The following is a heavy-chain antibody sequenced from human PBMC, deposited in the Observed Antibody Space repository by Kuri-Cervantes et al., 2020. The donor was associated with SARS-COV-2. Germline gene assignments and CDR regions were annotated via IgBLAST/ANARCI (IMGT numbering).Heavy chain of an antibody. CDR3: VGGQAAGPRGFGY. V-gene: IGHV3-73*01. CDR2: IRSKANSYAT. D-gene: IGHD6-13*01. CDR1: GFTFSGSG. J-gene: IGHJ4*02. Sequence: GESLKISCAASGFTFSGSGMHWVRQASGKGLEWVGRIRSKANSYATAYAASVKGRFTISRDDSKNTAYLQMNSLKTEDTAVYYCVGGQAAGPRGFGYWGQGTLVTVSS.